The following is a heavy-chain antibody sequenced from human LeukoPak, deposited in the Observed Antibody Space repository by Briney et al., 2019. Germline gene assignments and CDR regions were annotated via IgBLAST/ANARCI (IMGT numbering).Heavy chain of an antibody. V-gene: IGHV4-38-2*02. CDR1: GYSISSGYY. D-gene: IGHD5-18*01. J-gene: IGHJ5*02. CDR2: IYHSGST. CDR3: ARVRIQLELSWFDP. Sequence: PSETLSLTCTVSGYSISSGYYWGWIRQPPGKGLEWIGSIYHSGSTYYNPSLKSRVTISVDTSKNQFSLKLSSVTAADTAVYYCARVRIQLELSWFDPWGQGTLVTVSS.